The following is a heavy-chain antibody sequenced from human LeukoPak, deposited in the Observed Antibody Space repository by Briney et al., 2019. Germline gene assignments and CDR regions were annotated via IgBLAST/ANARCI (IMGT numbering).Heavy chain of an antibody. D-gene: IGHD2-2*01. CDR1: GGSISSYY. Sequence: SETLSLTCTVSGGSISSYYWSWIRQPPGKGLEWIGYIYYSGSTNYNPSLKSRVTISVDTSKNQFSLKLSSVTAADTAVYYCARARCSSTSCYVHYRMDVWGQGNTVTVSS. CDR3: ARARCSSTSCYVHYRMDV. J-gene: IGHJ6*02. V-gene: IGHV4-59*01. CDR2: IYYSGST.